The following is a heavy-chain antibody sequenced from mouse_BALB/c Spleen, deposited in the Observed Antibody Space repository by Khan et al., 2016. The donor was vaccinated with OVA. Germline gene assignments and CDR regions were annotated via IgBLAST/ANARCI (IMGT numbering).Heavy chain of an antibody. Sequence: QIQLVQSGPELKKPGETVKISCKASGYTFTNYGMNWVKQAPGKGLKWMGWINTYTGEPTSTDDFKGRFAFSLETSASTAYLQINNLKNEDIATYFCARGASYWYFDVWGAGTTVTVSS. J-gene: IGHJ1*01. CDR1: GYTFTNYG. V-gene: IGHV9-1*02. CDR3: ARGASYWYFDV. CDR2: INTYTGEP.